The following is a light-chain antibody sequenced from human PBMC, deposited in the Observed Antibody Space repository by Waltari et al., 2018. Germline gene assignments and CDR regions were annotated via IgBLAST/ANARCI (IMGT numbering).Light chain of an antibody. J-gene: IGKJ3*01. CDR1: QDITNY. CDR2: DAS. V-gene: IGKV1-33*01. CDR3: QRYDNLPIFA. Sequence: DIQLTQSLPSLSASVGDRVTITCRASQDITNYLNWYQQKPGKAPKLLIHDASKLEIGVPSRFSGSQSGTHFTLTISSLQPEDIGTYYCQRYDNLPIFAFGPGTKVEI.